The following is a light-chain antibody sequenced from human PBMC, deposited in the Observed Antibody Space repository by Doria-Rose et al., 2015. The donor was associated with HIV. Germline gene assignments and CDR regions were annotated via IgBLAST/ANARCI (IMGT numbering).Light chain of an antibody. CDR2: KAS. Sequence: DIRLTQSPSTLSASVGDGVTITCRASQSISNWLAWYQQKPGQAPKLLIYKASTLQSGVPSRFRGSGSGTEFTLTINSLQPGDFATYYCQHFDKYFSWTFGHGTKVDIK. CDR1: QSISNW. CDR3: QHFDKYFSWT. J-gene: IGKJ1*01. V-gene: IGKV1-5*03.